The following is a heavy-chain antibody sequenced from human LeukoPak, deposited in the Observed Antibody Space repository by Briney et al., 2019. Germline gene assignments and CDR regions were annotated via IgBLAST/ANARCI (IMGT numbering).Heavy chain of an antibody. CDR1: GGSISSGSYY. CDR2: IYTSGST. V-gene: IGHV4-61*02. Sequence: SETLSLTCTVSGGSISSGSYYWSWIRQPAGKGLEWFGRIYTSGSTNYNPSLKSRVTISVDTSKNQFSLKLSSVTAADTAVYYCTSGNYYDDAFDIWGQGTMVTVSS. CDR3: TSGNYYDDAFDI. D-gene: IGHD1-26*01. J-gene: IGHJ3*02.